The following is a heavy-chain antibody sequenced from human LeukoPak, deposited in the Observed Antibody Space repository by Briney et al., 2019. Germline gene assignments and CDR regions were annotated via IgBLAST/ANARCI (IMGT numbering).Heavy chain of an antibody. V-gene: IGHV4-34*01. CDR1: GGSFSGYY. CDR2: INHSGST. Sequence: SETLSLTCAVYGGSFSGYYWSWIRQPPGKGLEWIGEINHSGSTNYNPSLKSRVTISVDTSKNQFSLKLSSVPAADTAVYYCARGQSRYYDFWSGYSQPFDYWGQGTLVTVSS. CDR3: ARGQSRYYDFWSGYSQPFDY. J-gene: IGHJ4*02. D-gene: IGHD3-3*01.